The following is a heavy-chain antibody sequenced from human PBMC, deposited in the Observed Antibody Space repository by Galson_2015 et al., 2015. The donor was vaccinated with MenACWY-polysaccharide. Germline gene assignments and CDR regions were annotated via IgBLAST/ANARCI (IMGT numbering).Heavy chain of an antibody. V-gene: IGHV1-2*02. J-gene: IGHJ5*02. D-gene: IGHD2-2*01. CDR3: ARVPPDQQGDGNWFVP. Sequence: SVKVSCKASGYTFTGNFIHWVRQAPGQGLEWMGWIDPNSGATSYAQKFQGRFTMTRDTSINTAYMELNRLRSDDTAVYYCARVPPDQQGDGNWFVPWGPGSPFTAS. CDR1: GYTFTGNF. CDR2: IDPNSGAT.